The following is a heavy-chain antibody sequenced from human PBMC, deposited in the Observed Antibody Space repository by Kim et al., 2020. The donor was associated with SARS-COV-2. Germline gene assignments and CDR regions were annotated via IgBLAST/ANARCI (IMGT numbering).Heavy chain of an antibody. CDR3: ARDRGLNILTGYSTGAEYFQH. V-gene: IGHV3-9*01. CDR1: GFTFDDYA. Sequence: GGSLRLSCAASGFTFDDYAMHWVRQAPGKGLEWVSGISWNSGSICYADSVKGRFTISRDNAKNSLYLQMNSLRAEDTALYYCARDRGLNILTGYSTGAEYFQHWGQGTLVTVSS. D-gene: IGHD3-9*01. CDR2: ISWNSGSI. J-gene: IGHJ1*01.